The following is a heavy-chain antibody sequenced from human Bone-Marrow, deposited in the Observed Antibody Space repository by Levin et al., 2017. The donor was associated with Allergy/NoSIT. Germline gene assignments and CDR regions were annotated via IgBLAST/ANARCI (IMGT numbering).Heavy chain of an antibody. V-gene: IGHV1-69*13. Sequence: SVKVSCKASGGTFSSYAISWVRQAPGQGLEWMGGIIPIFGTANYAQKFQGRVTITADESTSTAYMELSSLRSEDTAVYYCARGGYCSGGSCYPYFDYWGQGTLVTVSS. CDR3: ARGGYCSGGSCYPYFDY. CDR1: GGTFSSYA. J-gene: IGHJ4*02. CDR2: IIPIFGTA. D-gene: IGHD2-15*01.